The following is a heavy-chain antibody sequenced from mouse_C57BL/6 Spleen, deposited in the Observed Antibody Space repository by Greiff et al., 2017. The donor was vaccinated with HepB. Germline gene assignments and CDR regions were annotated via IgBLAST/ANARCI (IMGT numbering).Heavy chain of an antibody. J-gene: IGHJ4*01. V-gene: IGHV1-55*01. D-gene: IGHD1-3*01. CDR1: GYTFTSYW. CDR2: IYPGSGST. Sequence: QVQLQQPGAELVKPGASVKMSCKASGYTFTSYWITWVKQRPGQGLEWIGDIYPGSGSTNYNEKFKSKATLTVDTSSSTAYLQLSRLTSEDSAVYDDARVSGNYDAMDYWGQGTSVTVSS. CDR3: ARVSGNYDAMDY.